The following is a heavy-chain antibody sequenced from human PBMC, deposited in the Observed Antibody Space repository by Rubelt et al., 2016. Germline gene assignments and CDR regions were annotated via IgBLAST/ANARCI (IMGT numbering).Heavy chain of an antibody. CDR2: IYYSGST. V-gene: IGHV4-39*02. D-gene: IGHD1-26*01. CDR3: ARESPAQSGSYDS. CDR1: GGSINSRSYY. J-gene: IGHJ5*01. Sequence: QLQLQESGPGLVKPSETLSLTCTVSGGSINSRSYYWGWIRQPPGKGLEWIGSIYYSGSTYYNPSLKSRVTITVDTYKNQFSLKLGSGTAADTAVYYCARESPAQSGSYDSWGQGTLVTVSS.